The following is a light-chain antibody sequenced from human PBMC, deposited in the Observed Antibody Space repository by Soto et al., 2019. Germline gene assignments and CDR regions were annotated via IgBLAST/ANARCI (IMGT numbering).Light chain of an antibody. J-gene: IGKJ4*01. CDR3: QQHANWPPLT. CDR2: TAS. Sequence: EVVMTQSPATLSVSPGERATLSCRASQNVRDQLVWYQQRPGQAPRLLIHTASTRATGIPARFSGSGSGTEFTLTISSLQSEDVAVYYWQQHANWPPLTFGGGTKVEIK. V-gene: IGKV3-15*01. CDR1: QNVRDQ.